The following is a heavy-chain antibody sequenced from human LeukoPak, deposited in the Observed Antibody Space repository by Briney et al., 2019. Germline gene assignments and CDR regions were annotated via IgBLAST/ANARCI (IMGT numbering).Heavy chain of an antibody. CDR1: GFTFSSYS. V-gene: IGHV3-21*01. Sequence: GGSLRLSCAASGFTFSSYSMNWVRQAPGKGLEWVSSISSSSSYIYYADSEKGRFTISRDNAKNSLYLQMNSLRAEDTAVYYCARHKIAVAYPGPADYWGQGTLVSVSS. J-gene: IGHJ4*02. CDR2: ISSSSSYI. CDR3: ARHKIAVAYPGPADY. D-gene: IGHD6-19*01.